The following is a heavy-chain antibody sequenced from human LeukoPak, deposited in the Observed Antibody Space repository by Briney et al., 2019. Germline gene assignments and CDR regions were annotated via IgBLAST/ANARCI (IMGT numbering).Heavy chain of an antibody. Sequence: ASVKVSCKASGYTFTAYYIHWVRQAPGQGLEWMGWINPNSGGTNYAQKFQGRVTMTRDTSISTAYMELSRLRSDDTALYYCAKGQWLADDAFNFWGQGTMVTVSS. D-gene: IGHD6-19*01. V-gene: IGHV1-2*02. J-gene: IGHJ3*01. CDR3: AKGQWLADDAFNF. CDR2: INPNSGGT. CDR1: GYTFTAYY.